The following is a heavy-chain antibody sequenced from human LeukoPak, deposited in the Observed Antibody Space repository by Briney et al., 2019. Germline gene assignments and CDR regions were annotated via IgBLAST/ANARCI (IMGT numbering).Heavy chain of an antibody. Sequence: SETLSLTCTVSGGSISSSSYYWGWIRQPPGKGLEWIGSIYYSGSTYYNPSLKSRVTISVDTSKNQFSLKLSSVTAADTAVYYCARPFGGATDYWGQGTLVTVSS. J-gene: IGHJ4*02. V-gene: IGHV4-39*01. CDR3: ARPFGGATDY. CDR1: GGSISSSSYY. D-gene: IGHD1-26*01. CDR2: IYYSGST.